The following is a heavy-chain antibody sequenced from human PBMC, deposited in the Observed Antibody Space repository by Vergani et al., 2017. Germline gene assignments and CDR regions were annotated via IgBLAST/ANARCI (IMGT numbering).Heavy chain of an antibody. CDR3: ARDMAARPQDDAFDI. J-gene: IGHJ3*02. Sequence: QVQLVESGGGVVQPGRSLRLSCAASGFTFSSYGMHWVRQAPGKGLEWVAVISYDGTNKYYADSVKGRFTISRDNSKNTLYLQMNSLRAEDTAVYYCARDMAARPQDDAFDIWGQGTMVTVSS. CDR2: ISYDGTNK. V-gene: IGHV3-30*03. CDR1: GFTFSSYG. D-gene: IGHD6-6*01.